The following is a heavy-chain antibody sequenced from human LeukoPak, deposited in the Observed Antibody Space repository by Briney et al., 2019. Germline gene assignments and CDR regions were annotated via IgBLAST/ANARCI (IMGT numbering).Heavy chain of an antibody. CDR2: ISGSSGNT. Sequence: PGGSLRLSCAASRFTFRDYAMNWVRQAPGKGLEWVSSISGSSGNTYYTYSVKGRFTISRDNSKSTLYLQMNSLRAEDTAVYYCEKGRGPGGIARHYIDYWGQGTLVIVSS. D-gene: IGHD2-21*01. V-gene: IGHV3-23*01. CDR3: EKGRGPGGIARHYIDY. CDR1: RFTFRDYA. J-gene: IGHJ4*02.